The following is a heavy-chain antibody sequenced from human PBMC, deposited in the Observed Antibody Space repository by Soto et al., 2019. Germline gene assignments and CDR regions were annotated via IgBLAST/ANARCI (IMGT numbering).Heavy chain of an antibody. J-gene: IGHJ3*02. V-gene: IGHV3-23*01. CDR2: ISGSGGGT. CDR1: GFRFISYA. D-gene: IGHD4-17*01. CDR3: AKDRHDYSDYVTPRRDPFDI. Sequence: EVQLLESGGGLVQPGGSLRLSCAASGFRFISYAMSWVRQAPGKRLEWVSAISGSGGGTYYADSVKGRFTISRDNSKNTLELPMDSLRDEDTAVYYCAKDRHDYSDYVTPRRDPFDIWGQGTMVTVSS.